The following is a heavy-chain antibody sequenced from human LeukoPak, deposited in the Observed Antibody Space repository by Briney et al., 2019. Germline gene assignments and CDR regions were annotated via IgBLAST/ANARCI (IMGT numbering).Heavy chain of an antibody. CDR3: ARVLSGGGYYYYYYMDV. V-gene: IGHV1-8*03. D-gene: IGHD2-15*01. CDR2: MNPNSGNT. J-gene: IGHJ6*03. CDR1: GYTFTSYD. Sequence: ASVKVSCKASGYTFTSYDINWVRQATGQGLEWMGWMNPNSGNTGYAQKFQGRVTITRNTSISTAYMELSSLRSDDTAVYYCARVLSGGGYYYYYYMDVWGKGTTVTISS.